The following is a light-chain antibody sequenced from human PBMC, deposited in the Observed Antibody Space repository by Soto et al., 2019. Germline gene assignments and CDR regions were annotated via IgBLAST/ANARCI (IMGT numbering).Light chain of an antibody. CDR1: TSDVGGYDY. J-gene: IGLJ1*01. V-gene: IGLV2-14*01. CDR2: EVS. CDR3: YPFTSGNTLYV. Sequence: QSVLTQPASVSGSPGRSISISCTGTTSDVGGYDYVFWYQQHPGQAPKLLIYEVSNRPSGVSHRFSGSKSGNTASLSISGLQAEDEADYYCYPFTSGNTLYVFGTGTKVTVL.